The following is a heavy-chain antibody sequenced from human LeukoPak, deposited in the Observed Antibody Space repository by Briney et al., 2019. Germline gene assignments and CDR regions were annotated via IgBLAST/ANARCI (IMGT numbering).Heavy chain of an antibody. V-gene: IGHV3-30*18. CDR2: ISYDGSNK. D-gene: IGHD4-17*01. J-gene: IGHJ1*01. CDR1: GFTFSSYG. CDR3: AKAEGDYGDYLYFQH. Sequence: PGGTLRLSCAASGFTFSSYGMHWVRQAPGKGLEWVAVISYDGSNKYYADPVKGRFTISRDNSKNTLDLQMNSLRAEDAAVYYCAKAEGDYGDYLYFQHWGQGTLVTVSS.